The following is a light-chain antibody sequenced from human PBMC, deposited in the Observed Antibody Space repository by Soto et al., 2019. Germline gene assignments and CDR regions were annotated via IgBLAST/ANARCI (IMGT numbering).Light chain of an antibody. CDR2: EGS. V-gene: IGLV2-23*01. J-gene: IGLJ1*01. CDR1: ISDVGNYNL. Sequence: QSVLTQPASVSGSPGQSITISCTGTISDVGNYNLVSWYQQHPDKAPKLMIYEGSKRPSGVSNRFSGSKSGNTASLTISGLLAEDDADYYCCSYAVSGTYVFGTGTKLTVL. CDR3: CSYAVSGTYV.